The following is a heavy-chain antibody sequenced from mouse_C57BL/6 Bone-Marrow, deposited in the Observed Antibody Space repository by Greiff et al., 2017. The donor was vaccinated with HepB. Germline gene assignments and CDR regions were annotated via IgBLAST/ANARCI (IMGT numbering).Heavy chain of an antibody. V-gene: IGHV1-50*01. CDR1: GYTFTSYW. Sequence: QVQLQQPGAELVKPGASVKLSCKASGYTFTSYWMQWVKQRPGQGLEWIGEIDPSDSYTNYNQKFKGKATLTVDTSSSTAYMQLSSLTSEDSAVYYCARNIYYGSSLFDYWGQGTTLTVSS. D-gene: IGHD1-1*01. CDR2: IDPSDSYT. CDR3: ARNIYYGSSLFDY. J-gene: IGHJ2*01.